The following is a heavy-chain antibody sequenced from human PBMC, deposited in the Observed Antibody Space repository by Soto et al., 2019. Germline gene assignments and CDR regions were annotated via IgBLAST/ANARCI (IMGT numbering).Heavy chain of an antibody. CDR3: ARELAAVFYYYGMDV. V-gene: IGHV3-33*01. CDR1: GCTFRSYG. CDR2: MWYDGSNK. J-gene: IGHJ6*02. Sequence: LRRSCAASGCTFRSYGMHWVRQAPCKGLEWVAVMWYDGSNKYYADSVKGRFTISRDNSKNTLYLQMNSLRAEDTAVYYCARELAAVFYYYGMDVWGQGTTVTVSS. D-gene: IGHD6-13*01.